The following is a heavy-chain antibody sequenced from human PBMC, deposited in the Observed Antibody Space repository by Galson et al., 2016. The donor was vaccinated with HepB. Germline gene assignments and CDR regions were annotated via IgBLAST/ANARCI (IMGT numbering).Heavy chain of an antibody. V-gene: IGHV1-2*02. CDR3: ARPLYAVRSYYRFDF. Sequence: VKVSCKASGYTFSEYYIHWVRQAPGQGPEWMGCIDPDTGDTNYARKFQGRVTLTRDTSISTAYMELSSLRSDDTAVDPCARPLYAVRSYYRFDFWGQGSLVAVSS. D-gene: IGHD3-10*01. CDR2: IDPDTGDT. J-gene: IGHJ4*02. CDR1: GYTFSEYY.